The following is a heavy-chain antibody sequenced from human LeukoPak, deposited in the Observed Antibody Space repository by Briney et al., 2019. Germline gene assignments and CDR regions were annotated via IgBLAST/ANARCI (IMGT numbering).Heavy chain of an antibody. CDR1: GFTFSSYS. CDR2: ISSSSSYI. Sequence: KPGGSLRLSCAASGFTFSSYSMNWVRQAPGKGLEWVSSISSSSSYIYYADSVKGRFTISRDNAKNSLYLQMNSLRAEDTAVYYCARDRVEVPAAGNWFDPWGQGTLVTVSS. J-gene: IGHJ5*02. V-gene: IGHV3-21*01. CDR3: ARDRVEVPAAGNWFDP. D-gene: IGHD2-2*01.